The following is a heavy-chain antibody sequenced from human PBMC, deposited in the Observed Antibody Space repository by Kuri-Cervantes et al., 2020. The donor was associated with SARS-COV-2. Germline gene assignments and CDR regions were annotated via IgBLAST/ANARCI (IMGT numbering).Heavy chain of an antibody. CDR1: GYSFSTYD. J-gene: IGHJ3*01. Sequence: ASVKVSCKASGYSFSTYDINWVRQAAGQGLEWMGWLNPDTGNTGNAKKSQGRVTMTTDTSINTAYMEVSSLSFEDTAIYYCARDSGDWNPDGLDLWGQGTLVTVSS. D-gene: IGHD1-1*01. CDR3: ARDSGDWNPDGLDL. CDR2: LNPDTGNT. V-gene: IGHV1-8*02.